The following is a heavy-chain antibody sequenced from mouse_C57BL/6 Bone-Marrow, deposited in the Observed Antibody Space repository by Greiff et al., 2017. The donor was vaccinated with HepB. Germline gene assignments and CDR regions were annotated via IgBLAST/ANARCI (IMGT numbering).Heavy chain of an antibody. CDR1: GYTFTSYW. CDR3: ARGRSCWYFDV. Sequence: QVQLQQPGAELVKPGASVKMSCKASGYTFTSYWITWVKQRPGQGLEWIGDIYPGSGSTNYNEKFKSKSTLTVDTSSSTTYIQLSSLTSEDSAVYYCARGRSCWYFDVWGTGTTVTVSS. V-gene: IGHV1-55*01. CDR2: IYPGSGST. J-gene: IGHJ1*03.